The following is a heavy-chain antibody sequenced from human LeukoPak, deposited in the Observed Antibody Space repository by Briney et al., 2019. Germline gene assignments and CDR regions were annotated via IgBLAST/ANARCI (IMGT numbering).Heavy chain of an antibody. J-gene: IGHJ3*02. V-gene: IGHV5-51*01. CDR1: GYGFTSYW. D-gene: IGHD1-26*01. Sequence: GAALQISCKGSGYGFTSYWFGWVRQMPGKGLEWMGIIYPGDSDTRYSPSFQGQVTISADKSISTAYLQWSSLKASDTAMYYCARQRGSYWAFDIWGQGTMVTVSS. CDR3: ARQRGSYWAFDI. CDR2: IYPGDSDT.